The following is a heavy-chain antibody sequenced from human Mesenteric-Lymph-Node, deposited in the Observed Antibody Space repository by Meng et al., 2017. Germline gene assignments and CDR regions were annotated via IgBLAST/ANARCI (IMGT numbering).Heavy chain of an antibody. D-gene: IGHD4-23*01. CDR3: AVSQMMDGGHSSPVH. CDR1: GGSISSSSYY. CDR2: IYYSGST. J-gene: IGHJ4*02. Sequence: SETLSPTCTVPGGSISSSSYYWGWIRQPPGKGLEWIGSIYYSGSTYYNPSLTSRVTISLDTSKNQFSLKLTSVTAADTAVYYCAVSQMMDGGHSSPVHWGQGRLVTVSS. V-gene: IGHV4-39*07.